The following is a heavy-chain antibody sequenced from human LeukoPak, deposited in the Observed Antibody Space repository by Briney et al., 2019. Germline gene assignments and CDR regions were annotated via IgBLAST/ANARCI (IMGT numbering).Heavy chain of an antibody. D-gene: IGHD3-3*01. CDR3: ARGYDFWGGYSFDY. V-gene: IGHV3-23*01. CDR1: GFTFSNYG. J-gene: IGHJ4*02. CDR2: IHGSSGST. Sequence: GGSLRLSCSASGFTFSNYGKSWVRQAPGKGLEWVSGIHGSSGSTYYADSVKGRSTISRDNSKNTLYLQMNRMRAEDTAVYYCARGYDFWGGYSFDYWGQGTLVTVSS.